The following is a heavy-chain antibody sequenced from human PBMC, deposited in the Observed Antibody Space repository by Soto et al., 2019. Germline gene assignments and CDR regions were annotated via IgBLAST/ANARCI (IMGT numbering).Heavy chain of an antibody. Sequence: GGSLRLSCAASGFTFSSYAMSWVRQAPGKGLEWVSAISGSGGSTYYADSVKGRFTISRDNSKNTLYLQMNSLRAEDTAVYYCAKPGTPPSGYSGSWYLGGYFDYWGQGTLVTVSS. CDR3: AKPGTPPSGYSGSWYLGGYFDY. J-gene: IGHJ4*02. CDR1: GFTFSSYA. CDR2: ISGSGGST. D-gene: IGHD6-13*01. V-gene: IGHV3-23*01.